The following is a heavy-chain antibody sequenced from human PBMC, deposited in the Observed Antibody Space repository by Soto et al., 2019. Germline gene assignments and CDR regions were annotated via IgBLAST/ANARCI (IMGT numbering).Heavy chain of an antibody. V-gene: IGHV3-33*01. CDR3: ARKDPGTAAGGDY. CDR1: GFTFSTYD. D-gene: IGHD6-13*01. Sequence: QVQLVESGGGVVQPGRSLRLSCAASGFTFSTYDMHWVRQAPGKGLEWVALIWFHGTMKYYADSVKGRFTISRDNSKNTLYLQTDSLRAEDTAVYYCARKDPGTAAGGDYCGQGTLVTVSS. CDR2: IWFHGTMK. J-gene: IGHJ4*02.